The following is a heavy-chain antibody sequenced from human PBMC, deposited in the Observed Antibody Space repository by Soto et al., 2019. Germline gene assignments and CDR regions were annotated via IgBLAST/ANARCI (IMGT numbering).Heavy chain of an antibody. V-gene: IGHV3-48*02. CDR3: ARLGTRAVAGPQHYYYYGMDV. J-gene: IGHJ6*02. D-gene: IGHD6-19*01. CDR1: GFTFSRYS. CDR2: ISSSSSTI. Sequence: ESGGGLVQPGGSLRLSCAASGFTFSRYSMNWVRQAPGKGLEWVSYISSSSSTIYYADSVKGRFTISRDNAKNSLYLQMNSLRDEDTAVYYCARLGTRAVAGPQHYYYYGMDVWGQGTTVTVSS.